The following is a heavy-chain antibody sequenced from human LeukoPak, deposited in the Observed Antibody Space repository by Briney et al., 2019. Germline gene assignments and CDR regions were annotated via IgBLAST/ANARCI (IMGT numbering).Heavy chain of an antibody. CDR1: GGSISSYY. V-gene: IGHV4-59*01. Sequence: SETLSLTCTVSGGSISSYYWSWIRQPPGKGLEWIGYIYYSGSTNYNPSLKSRVTISVDTSKNQFSLKLSSVTAADTAVYYCARGSSSPQYFDYWGQGTLVTVSS. CDR3: ARGSSSPQYFDY. CDR2: IYYSGST. D-gene: IGHD6-13*01. J-gene: IGHJ4*02.